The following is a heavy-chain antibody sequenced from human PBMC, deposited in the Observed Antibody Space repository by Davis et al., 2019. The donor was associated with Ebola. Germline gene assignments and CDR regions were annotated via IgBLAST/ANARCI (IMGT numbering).Heavy chain of an antibody. D-gene: IGHD6-13*01. CDR1: GFSLSTSGVG. CDR2: IYWNDDK. Sequence: SGPTLVKPTQTLTLTCTFSGFSLSTSGVGVGWIRQPPGKALEWLALIYWNDDKRYSPSLKSRLTITKDTSKNQVVLTMTNMDPVDTATYYCAHSPLYSSSWYQGYFDLWGRGTLVTVSS. V-gene: IGHV2-5*01. J-gene: IGHJ2*01. CDR3: AHSPLYSSSWYQGYFDL.